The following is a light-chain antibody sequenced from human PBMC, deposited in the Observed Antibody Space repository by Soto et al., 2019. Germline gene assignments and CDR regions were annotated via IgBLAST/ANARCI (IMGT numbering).Light chain of an antibody. CDR3: QSYDSSLRDVV. J-gene: IGLJ2*01. V-gene: IGLV1-40*01. CDR1: NSNIGAGFD. Sequence: QSVLTQPPSVSAAPGQRVTISCTGSNSNIGAGFDVHWYQQFPGTAPKLLIYANTNRPSGVPDRFSGSKSGTSASLAITGLQTEDEADYYCQSYDSSLRDVVFGGGTKLTVL. CDR2: ANT.